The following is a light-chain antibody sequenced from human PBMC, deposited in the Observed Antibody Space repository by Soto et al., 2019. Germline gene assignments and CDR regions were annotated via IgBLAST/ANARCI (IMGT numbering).Light chain of an antibody. CDR1: PSISYF. Sequence: DLQMTQSPSSLSASVGDRVTITCRASPSISYFLSWYQQKPGQAPKLLIYAASSLQSGVPSRFSGGGSGTDFTLTISSRQPEDFATYYCQQAHGTFGQGTRLDIK. V-gene: IGKV1-39*01. J-gene: IGKJ5*01. CDR2: AAS. CDR3: QQAHGT.